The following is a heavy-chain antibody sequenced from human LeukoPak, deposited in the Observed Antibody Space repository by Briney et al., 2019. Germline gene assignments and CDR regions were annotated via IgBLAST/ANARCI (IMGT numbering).Heavy chain of an antibody. CDR2: IKQDGSEK. CDR3: ARGSGGLGELSANFDY. V-gene: IGHV3-7*03. CDR1: GFTVSRNY. D-gene: IGHD3-16*02. J-gene: IGHJ4*02. Sequence: PGGSLRLSCAASGFTVSRNYMSWVRQAPGKGLEWVANIKQDGSEKYYVDSVKGRFTISRDNAKNSLYLQMNSLRAEDTALYYCARGSGGLGELSANFDYWGQGTLVTVSS.